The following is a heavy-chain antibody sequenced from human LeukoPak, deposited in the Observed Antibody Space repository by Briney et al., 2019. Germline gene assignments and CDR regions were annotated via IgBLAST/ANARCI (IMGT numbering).Heavy chain of an antibody. J-gene: IGHJ4*02. CDR3: ATAGYRYSGSYSFDY. CDR2: IYSSGFT. D-gene: IGHD1-26*01. Sequence: SQTLSLTCTVSGASISSGIYYWTWIRHHPGQGLEWIGYIYSSGFTHYNPSLKSRVTISVDTSKNQFSLKLSSVTAADTAVYYCATAGYRYSGSYSFDYWGQGTLVTVSS. V-gene: IGHV4-31*03. CDR1: GASISSGIYY.